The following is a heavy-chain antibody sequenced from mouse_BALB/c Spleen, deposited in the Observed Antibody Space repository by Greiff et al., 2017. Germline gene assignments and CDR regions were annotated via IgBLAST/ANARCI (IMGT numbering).Heavy chain of an antibody. J-gene: IGHJ2*01. CDR1: GFTFSSYT. CDR2: ISSGGGNT. V-gene: IGHV5-9*03. D-gene: IGHD2-3*01. Sequence: EVKLMESGGGLVKPGGSLKLSCAASGFTFSSYTMSWVRQTPEKRLEWVATISSGGGNTYYPDSVKGRFTISRDNAKNNLYLQMSSLRSEDTALYYCARYDGYYYFDYWGQGTTLTVSS. CDR3: ARYDGYYYFDY.